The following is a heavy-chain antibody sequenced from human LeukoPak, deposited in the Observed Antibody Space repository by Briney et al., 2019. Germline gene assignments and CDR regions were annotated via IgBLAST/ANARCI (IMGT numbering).Heavy chain of an antibody. D-gene: IGHD3-22*01. V-gene: IGHV4-59*12. Sequence: SETLSLTCSVSGGSIDTTYWSWIRQPPGKGLEWIGNIHYSGSTYYNPSLKSRVTISVDTSKNQFSLKLSSVTAADTAVYYCARGAAPVITIDYWGQGTLVTVSS. CDR2: IHYSGST. CDR1: GGSIDTTY. J-gene: IGHJ4*02. CDR3: ARGAAPVITIDY.